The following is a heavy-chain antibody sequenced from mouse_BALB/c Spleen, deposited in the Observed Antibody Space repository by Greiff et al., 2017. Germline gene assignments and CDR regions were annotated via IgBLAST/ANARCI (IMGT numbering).Heavy chain of an antibody. CDR2: ISSGSSTS. D-gene: IGHD2-4*01. Sequence: EVQGVESGGGLVQPGGSRKLSCAASGFTFSSFGMHWVRQAPEKGLEWVAYISSGSSTSYYADTVKGRFTISRDNPKNTLFLQMTSLRSEDTAMYYCARNYDYVYAMDYWGQGTSVTVSS. V-gene: IGHV5-17*02. CDR1: GFTFSSFG. J-gene: IGHJ4*01. CDR3: ARNYDYVYAMDY.